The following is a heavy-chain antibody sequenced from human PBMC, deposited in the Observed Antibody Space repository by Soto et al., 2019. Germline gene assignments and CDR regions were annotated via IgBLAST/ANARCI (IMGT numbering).Heavy chain of an antibody. CDR2: ISYDGSNK. D-gene: IGHD3-3*01. Sequence: GGSLRLSCAASGFTFSSYGMHWVRQAPGKGLEWVAVISYDGSNKYYADSVKGRFTISRDNSKNTLYLQMNSLRAEDTAVYYCAKSPYFGVVLRYYMDVWGKGTTVTVSS. J-gene: IGHJ6*03. V-gene: IGHV3-30*18. CDR1: GFTFSSYG. CDR3: AKSPYFGVVLRYYMDV.